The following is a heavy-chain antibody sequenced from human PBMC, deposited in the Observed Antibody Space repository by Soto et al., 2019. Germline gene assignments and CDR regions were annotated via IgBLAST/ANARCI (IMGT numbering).Heavy chain of an antibody. V-gene: IGHV1-18*01. D-gene: IGHD3-10*01. Sequence: QAQLVQSGAEVKKPGASVKVSCRASGYTFSNYDISWLRQSPGQGLEWLGWSSPFNGNTYYTHNPQGRLTMTTNTSTSTAYMELTSLTADGTAVDYYRRGGSLRAEYFRHWGQGILVTVSS. CDR1: GYTFSNYD. CDR3: RRGGSLRAEYFRH. CDR2: SSPFNGNT. J-gene: IGHJ1*01.